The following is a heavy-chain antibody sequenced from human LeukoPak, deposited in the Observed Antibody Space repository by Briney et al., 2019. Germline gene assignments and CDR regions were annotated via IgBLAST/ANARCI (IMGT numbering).Heavy chain of an antibody. D-gene: IGHD3-10*01. CDR2: ISYEGGTQ. CDR1: GFTVSSNY. J-gene: IGHJ5*02. Sequence: GGSLRLSCAASGFTVSSNYMNWVRRAPGKGLEWVAVISYEGGTQHYADSVKGRFIISRDNPRNTLYLQMNILRTEDTAVYYCAKEGTPHVSTWYDLWGQGTQVIVSS. CDR3: AKEGTPHVSTWYDL. V-gene: IGHV3-30*18.